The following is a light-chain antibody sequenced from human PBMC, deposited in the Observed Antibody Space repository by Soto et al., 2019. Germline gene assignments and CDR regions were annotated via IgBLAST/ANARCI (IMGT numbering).Light chain of an antibody. CDR3: QQYYSYPQVT. J-gene: IGKJ4*01. CDR1: QSISSW. Sequence: DIQMTQSPSTLSASVGDRVTITCRASQSISSWLAWYQQKPGKAPKLLIYAASTLQSGVPSRFSGSGSGTDFTLTISCLQSEDFATYYCQQYYSYPQVTFGGGTKVDI. CDR2: AAS. V-gene: IGKV1-5*01.